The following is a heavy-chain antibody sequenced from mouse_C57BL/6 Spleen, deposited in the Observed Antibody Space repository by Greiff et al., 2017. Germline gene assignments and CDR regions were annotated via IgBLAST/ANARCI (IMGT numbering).Heavy chain of an antibody. D-gene: IGHD2-3*01. CDR1: GYTFTSYW. Sequence: QVQLQQPGAELVKPGASVKLSCKASGYTFTSYWMHWVKQRPGQGLEWIGMIHPNSGSTNYNEKFKSKATMTVDKSSSTAYMQLSSLTSEDSAVYYCARSEWLLRGYFDYWGQGTTLTVSS. V-gene: IGHV1-64*01. CDR2: IHPNSGST. J-gene: IGHJ2*01. CDR3: ARSEWLLRGYFDY.